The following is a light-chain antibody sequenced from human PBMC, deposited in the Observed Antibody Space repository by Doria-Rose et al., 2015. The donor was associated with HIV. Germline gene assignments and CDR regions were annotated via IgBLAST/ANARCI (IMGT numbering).Light chain of an antibody. Sequence: TQSPGTLSLSPGERATLSCRASQSFSSTYLAWYQQEPGQALSLLIYDGSTRATGIPDRFSASGSGTDFTLTINRLEPEGFALYYCHQYGTSWTFGQGTKVEI. J-gene: IGKJ1*01. CDR1: QSFSSTY. CDR2: DGS. CDR3: HQYGTSWT. V-gene: IGKV3-20*01.